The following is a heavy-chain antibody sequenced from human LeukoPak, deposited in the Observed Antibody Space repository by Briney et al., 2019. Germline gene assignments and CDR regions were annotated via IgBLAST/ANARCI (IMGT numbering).Heavy chain of an antibody. V-gene: IGHV1-18*01. J-gene: IGHJ4*02. D-gene: IGHD3-16*02. Sequence: ASVRVSCEASGYTFSSYGITWVRQAPGQGLEWMGWISAYNGNTNYAQKIQDRVTMTTDTYTSTAYMELRRLRADDTAVYYCAREEYVWGSYRDVDYWGQGTLVTVS. CDR1: GYTFSSYG. CDR3: AREEYVWGSYRDVDY. CDR2: ISAYNGNT.